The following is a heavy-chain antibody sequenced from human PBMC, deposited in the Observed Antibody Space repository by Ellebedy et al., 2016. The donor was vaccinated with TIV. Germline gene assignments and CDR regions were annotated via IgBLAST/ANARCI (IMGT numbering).Heavy chain of an antibody. CDR1: GFTFSGSA. CDR2: IRSKANNYAT. V-gene: IGHV3-73*01. CDR3: ARVRQTVYYDY. Sequence: GESLKISCAVSGFTFSGSAMHWVRQASGKGLEWVGRIRSKANNYATAYAASAKGRFTISRDDSKNTAYLQMNSLKTDDTAVYYCARVRQTVYYDYWGQGTLVTVSS. D-gene: IGHD3-10*01. J-gene: IGHJ4*02.